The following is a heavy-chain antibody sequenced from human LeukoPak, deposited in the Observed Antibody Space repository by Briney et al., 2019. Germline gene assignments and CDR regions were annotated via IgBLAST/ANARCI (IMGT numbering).Heavy chain of an antibody. CDR3: ARDFNDPIDH. V-gene: IGHV3-48*02. D-gene: IGHD1-1*01. J-gene: IGHJ4*02. CDR1: GFTFSHYS. CDR2: ISSSSRTI. Sequence: PGGSLRLSCAASGFTFSHYSMNWVRQAPGKGLEWISYISSSSRTICYVDSVKGRFIISRDNAKNSLYLQMNSLRDEDTAVYYCARDFNDPIDHWGQGTLVTVSS.